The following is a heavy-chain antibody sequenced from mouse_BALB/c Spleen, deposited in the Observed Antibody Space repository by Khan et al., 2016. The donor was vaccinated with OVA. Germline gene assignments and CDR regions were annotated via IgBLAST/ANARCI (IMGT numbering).Heavy chain of an antibody. Sequence: EVELVESGPGLVKPSQSLSLTCTVTGYSITSDYAWNWIRQFPGNKLEWMGYISSSGSTSYNPSLKSRISITRDTSKNQFFLQLNSVTTEDTARYYCGRLGNSYFDYGGQGNTLTGS. V-gene: IGHV3-2*02. CDR1: GYSITSDYA. J-gene: IGHJ2*01. CDR3: GRLGNSYFDY. CDR2: ISSSGST.